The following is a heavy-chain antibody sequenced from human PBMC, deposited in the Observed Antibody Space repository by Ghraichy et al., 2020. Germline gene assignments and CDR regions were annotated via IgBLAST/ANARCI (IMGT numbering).Heavy chain of an antibody. Sequence: LTLTCTVSGGSISSYYWSWIRQPPGKGLEWIGYIYTSGSTNYNPSLKSRVTISVDTSKNQFSLKLSSVTAADTAVYYCAGSDPGIGYSSGWYNRILSDWGQGTLVTVSS. V-gene: IGHV4-4*09. CDR3: AGSDPGIGYSSGWYNRILSD. D-gene: IGHD6-19*01. J-gene: IGHJ4*02. CDR1: GGSISSYY. CDR2: IYTSGST.